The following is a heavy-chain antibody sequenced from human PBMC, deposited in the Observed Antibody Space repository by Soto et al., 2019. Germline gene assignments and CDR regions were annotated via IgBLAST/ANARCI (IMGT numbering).Heavy chain of an antibody. CDR3: ARSYYDILTGTYYGMDV. D-gene: IGHD3-9*01. CDR2: IYHSGST. CDR1: GGSISSGGYS. J-gene: IGHJ6*02. V-gene: IGHV4-30-2*01. Sequence: PSETLSLTCAVSGGSISSGGYSWSWIRQPPGKGLEWIGYIYHSGSTYYKPSLKIRVTISVDRSKNQFSLKLSSVTAADTAVFYCARSYYDILTGTYYGMDVWGQGTTVTVSS.